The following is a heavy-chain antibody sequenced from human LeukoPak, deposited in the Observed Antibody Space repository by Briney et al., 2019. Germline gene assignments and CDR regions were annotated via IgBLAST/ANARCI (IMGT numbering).Heavy chain of an antibody. J-gene: IGHJ4*02. D-gene: IGHD3-3*01. CDR1: GFTFSSYA. CDR2: ISGSGGST. CDR3: AKGLRFLDLDY. Sequence: GGSLRLSCAASGFTFSSYAISWVRQAPGKGLEWVSAISGSGGSTYYADSVKGRFTIPRDNSKNTLYLQMNSLRAEDTAVYYCAKGLRFLDLDYWGQGTLVTVSS. V-gene: IGHV3-23*01.